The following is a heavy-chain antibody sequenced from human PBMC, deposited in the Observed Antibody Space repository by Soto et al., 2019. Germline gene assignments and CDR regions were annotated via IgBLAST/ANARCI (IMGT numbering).Heavy chain of an antibody. V-gene: IGHV1-18*01. D-gene: IGHD3-3*01. CDR1: GYTFTSYG. CDR3: ARDSLRFLEWLSSEYYYYGMDV. J-gene: IGHJ6*02. Sequence: QVQLVQSGAEVKKPGASVKVSCKASGYTFTSYGISWVRQAPGQGLEWMGWISAYNGNTNYVQKLQGRVTMTTDTSTSTAYMELRSLRSDDTAVYYCARDSLRFLEWLSSEYYYYGMDVWGQGTTVTVSS. CDR2: ISAYNGNT.